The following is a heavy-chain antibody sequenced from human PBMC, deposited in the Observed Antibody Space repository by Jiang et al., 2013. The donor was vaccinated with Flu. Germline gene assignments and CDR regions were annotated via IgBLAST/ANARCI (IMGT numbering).Heavy chain of an antibody. CDR2: IFYSGRT. Sequence: LLKPSETLSLTCTVSGGSISSSNYYGGWIRQSPGKGLEWIGSIFYSGRTYYNSSLKSRVTISLDTSKNQFSLKLSSVTAADTAIYYCAREMYYYDSGDYQPPNWYFDLWGRGTLVTVSS. V-gene: IGHV4-39*07. CDR3: AREMYYYDSGDYQPPNWYFDL. J-gene: IGHJ2*01. CDR1: GGSISSSNYY. D-gene: IGHD3-22*01.